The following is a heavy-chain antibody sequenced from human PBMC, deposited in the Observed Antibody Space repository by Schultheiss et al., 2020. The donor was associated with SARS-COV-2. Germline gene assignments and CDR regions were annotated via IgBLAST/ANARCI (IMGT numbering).Heavy chain of an antibody. D-gene: IGHD2/OR15-2a*01. CDR2: IYGSGDNM. Sequence: GGSLRLSCAASGFTFSSYWMSWIRQAPGKGLEWVSAIYGSGDNMKYADSVKGRFTVSRDNSKNTLYLQTNSLRAEDTAVYYCARGLLSMILSNWFDPWGQGTLVTVSS. CDR3: ARGLLSMILSNWFDP. J-gene: IGHJ5*02. V-gene: IGHV3-23*01. CDR1: GFTFSSYW.